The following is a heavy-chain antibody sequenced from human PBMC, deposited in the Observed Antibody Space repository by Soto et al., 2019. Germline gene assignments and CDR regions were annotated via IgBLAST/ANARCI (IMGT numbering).Heavy chain of an antibody. Sequence: GALRLSCAASGFTFSIYSMNWVRQAPGKGLEWVSYISSGSSSIYYADSVKGRFTISRDNAKNSLYLQMNSLRAEDTAVYHCARDYYDSSGYPGIDYWGQGTLVTVS. CDR2: ISSGSSSI. D-gene: IGHD3-22*01. CDR3: ARDYYDSSGYPGIDY. J-gene: IGHJ4*02. CDR1: GFTFSIYS. V-gene: IGHV3-48*01.